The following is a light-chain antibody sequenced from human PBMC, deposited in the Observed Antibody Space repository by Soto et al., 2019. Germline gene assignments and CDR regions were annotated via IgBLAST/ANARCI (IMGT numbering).Light chain of an antibody. CDR1: QSVSGNS. Sequence: TLSLSPGERGTLSCRASQSVSGNSLAWYQQKPGQAPRVLIYDTSRRAAGIPDRFSGSGSGTDFTLTISRLEPEDFAVYHCQQYGASPRTFGQGTKVDIK. V-gene: IGKV3-20*01. CDR2: DTS. CDR3: QQYGASPRT. J-gene: IGKJ1*01.